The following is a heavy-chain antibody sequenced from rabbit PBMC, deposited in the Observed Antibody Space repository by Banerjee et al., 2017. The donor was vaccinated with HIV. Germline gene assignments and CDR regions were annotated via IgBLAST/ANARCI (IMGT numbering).Heavy chain of an antibody. CDR1: GLDFSSSDW. V-gene: IGHV1S45*01. CDR3: ARDLAGVTGWNFNL. J-gene: IGHJ4*01. Sequence: QEQLVESGGDLVKPGASLTLTCTASGLDFSSSDWICWVRQAPGKGLEWIACINTSSGNTVYASWATGRFTISKTSSTTVTLQMTSLTAADTASYFCARDLAGVTGWNFNLWGPATLVTVS. CDR2: INTSSGNT. D-gene: IGHD4-1*01.